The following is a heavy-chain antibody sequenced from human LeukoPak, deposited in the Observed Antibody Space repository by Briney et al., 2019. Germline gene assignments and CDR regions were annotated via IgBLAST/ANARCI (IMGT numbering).Heavy chain of an antibody. CDR2: ISAYNGNT. Sequence: ASVKVSCKASGYTFTGYYMHWVRQAPGQGLEWMGWISAYNGNTNYAQKLQGRVTMTTDTSTSTAYMELRSLRSDDTAVYYCARVLAGYSSGWYPDYWGQGTLVTVSS. CDR3: ARVLAGYSSGWYPDY. D-gene: IGHD6-19*01. CDR1: GYTFTGYY. J-gene: IGHJ4*02. V-gene: IGHV1-18*04.